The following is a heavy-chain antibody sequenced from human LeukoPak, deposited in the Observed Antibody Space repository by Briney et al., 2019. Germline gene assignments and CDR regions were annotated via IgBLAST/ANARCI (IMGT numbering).Heavy chain of an antibody. CDR3: ARRYSTNWGMVD. CDR1: GFSVSSNY. Sequence: PGGSLRLSCAASGFSVSSNYMSWVRQAPGKGLEWVSVIYSGGSTFYADSVKGRFTISRDSSKNTLFLRLDSLRAEDTAIYYCARRYSTNWGMVDWGQGTLVTVSS. CDR2: IYSGGST. D-gene: IGHD7-27*01. V-gene: IGHV3-53*01. J-gene: IGHJ4*02.